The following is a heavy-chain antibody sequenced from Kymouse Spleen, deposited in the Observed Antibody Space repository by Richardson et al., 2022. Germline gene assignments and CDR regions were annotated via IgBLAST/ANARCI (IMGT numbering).Heavy chain of an antibody. CDR1: GGSISSGGYY. CDR3: ARDGYYGSGSYSNYYYYGMDV. Sequence: QVQLQESGPGLVKPSQTLSLTCTVSGGSISSGGYYWSWIRQHPGKGLEWIGYIYYSGSTYYNPSLKSRVTISVDTSKNQFSLKLSSVTAADTAVYYCARDGYYGSGSYSNYYYYGMDVWGQGTTVTVSS. V-gene: IGHV4-31*03. D-gene: IGHD3-10*01. J-gene: IGHJ6*02. CDR2: IYYSGST.